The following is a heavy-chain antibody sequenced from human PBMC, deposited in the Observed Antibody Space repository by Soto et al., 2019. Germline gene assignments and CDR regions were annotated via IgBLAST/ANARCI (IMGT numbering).Heavy chain of an antibody. Sequence: SETLSLTCTVSGDTISSGGYYWSWIRQSPGKGLEWIGYIFYSGYNYYNPSLKSRLSMSVDTSKNQFSLRLTSVTAADTAVYFCARLNHIVGVPTPMGWFDPWGQGTLATVSS. J-gene: IGHJ5*02. CDR3: ARLNHIVGVPTPMGWFDP. V-gene: IGHV4-31*03. CDR2: IFYSGYN. D-gene: IGHD2-2*01. CDR1: GDTISSGGYY.